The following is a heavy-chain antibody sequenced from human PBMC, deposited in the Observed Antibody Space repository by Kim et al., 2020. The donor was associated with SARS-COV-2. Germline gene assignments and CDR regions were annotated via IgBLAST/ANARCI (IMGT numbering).Heavy chain of an antibody. CDR2: ISWNSGSI. D-gene: IGHD6-19*01. V-gene: IGHV3-9*01. CDR1: GFTFDDYA. Sequence: GGSLRLSCAASGFTFDDYAMHWVRQAPGKGLEWVSGISWNSGSIGYADSVKGRFTISRDNAKNSLYLQMNSLRAEDTALYYCAKDSTVAGTGGYYYYYGMDVWGQGTTVTVSS. J-gene: IGHJ6*02. CDR3: AKDSTVAGTGGYYYYYGMDV.